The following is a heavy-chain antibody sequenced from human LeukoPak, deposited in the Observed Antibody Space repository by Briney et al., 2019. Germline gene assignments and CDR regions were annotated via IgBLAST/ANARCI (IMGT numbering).Heavy chain of an antibody. J-gene: IGHJ4*02. D-gene: IGHD5-12*01. CDR2: IYYRGST. CDR3: ARVHSGYDFGNRKYYYFDY. Sequence: SKTLSLTCTVSGGSISNYYWSWIRQPPGKGLEWIGYIYYRGSTNYNPSLKSRVTISVDTSKNQFSLKLSSVTAADTAVYYCARVHSGYDFGNRKYYYFDYWGQGTLVTVSS. CDR1: GGSISNYY. V-gene: IGHV4-59*08.